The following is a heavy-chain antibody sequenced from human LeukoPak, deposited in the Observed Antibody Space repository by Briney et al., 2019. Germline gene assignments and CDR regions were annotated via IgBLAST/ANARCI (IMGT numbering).Heavy chain of an antibody. Sequence: RSGGSLRLSCAASGFAFSSYNMKWVRQAPGKGLEWVSGINWNGGSTGYADSVKGRFTISRDNAKNSLYLQMNSLRAEDTAVYYCARDSSEGPNYYYYYMDVWGKGTTVTVSS. CDR1: GFAFSSYN. CDR2: INWNGGST. J-gene: IGHJ6*03. CDR3: ARDSSEGPNYYYYYMDV. V-gene: IGHV3-20*04.